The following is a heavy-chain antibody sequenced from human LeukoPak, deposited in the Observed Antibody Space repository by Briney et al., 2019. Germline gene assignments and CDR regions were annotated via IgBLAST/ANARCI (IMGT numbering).Heavy chain of an antibody. CDR1: GGSISSGSYY. CDR2: IYTSGST. D-gene: IGHD3-3*01. V-gene: IGHV4-61*02. CDR3: ARTVPYYDFWSGYYP. J-gene: IGHJ4*02. Sequence: SGTLSLTCTVSGGSISSGSYYWSWIRQPAGKGLEWIGRIYTSGSTNYNPSLKSRVTISVDTSKNQFSLKLSSVTAADTAVYYCARTVPYYDFWSGYYPWGQGTLVTVSS.